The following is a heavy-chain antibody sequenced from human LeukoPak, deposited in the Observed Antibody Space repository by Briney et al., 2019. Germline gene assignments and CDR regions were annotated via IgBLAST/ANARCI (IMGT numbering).Heavy chain of an antibody. CDR1: GFTFSSYW. CDR3: AELGITMIGGV. D-gene: IGHD3-10*02. V-gene: IGHV3-7*01. CDR2: IKQDGSEK. Sequence: GGSLRLSCAASGFTFSSYWMSWVRQAPGQGLEWVANIKQDGSEKYYVDSVKGRFTISRDNAKNSLYLQMNSLRAEDTAVYYCAELGITMIGGVWGKGTTVTISS. J-gene: IGHJ6*04.